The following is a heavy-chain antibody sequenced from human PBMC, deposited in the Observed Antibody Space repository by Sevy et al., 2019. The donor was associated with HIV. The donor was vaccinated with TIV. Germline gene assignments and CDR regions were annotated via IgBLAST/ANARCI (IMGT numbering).Heavy chain of an antibody. CDR3: ARDQHHVGWPLDY. J-gene: IGHJ4*02. V-gene: IGHV3-33*01. D-gene: IGHD6-13*01. Sequence: GGSLILSCAASGFTFSSYGMHWVRQAPGKGLEWVAVIWYDGNNQYYADSVKGRFTISRDNSKNTLYLQMNSLRPEDTAVYYCARDQHHVGWPLDYWGQGTLVTVSS. CDR2: IWYDGNNQ. CDR1: GFTFSSYG.